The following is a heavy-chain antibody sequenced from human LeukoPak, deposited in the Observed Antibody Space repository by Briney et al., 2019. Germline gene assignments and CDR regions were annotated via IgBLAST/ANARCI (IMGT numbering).Heavy chain of an antibody. J-gene: IGHJ4*02. V-gene: IGHV4-34*01. CDR1: GFTFSSYA. Sequence: PGGSLRLSCAASGFTFSSYAMSWVRQPPGKGLEWIGEINHSGSTNYNPSLKSRVTISVDTSKNQFSLKLSSVTAADTAVYYCARRRWNYYGSGSYSYFDYWGQGTLVTVSS. CDR2: INHSGST. D-gene: IGHD3-10*01. CDR3: ARRRWNYYGSGSYSYFDY.